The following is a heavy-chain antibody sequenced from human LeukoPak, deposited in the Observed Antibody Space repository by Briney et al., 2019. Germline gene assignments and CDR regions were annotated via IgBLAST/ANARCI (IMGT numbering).Heavy chain of an antibody. CDR3: AKDNRRHYTSGPNPDSLH. CDR1: GFTFDDYA. J-gene: IGHJ4*02. Sequence: PGGSLRLSCAASGFTFDDYAMHWVRQAPGEGLEWVSGISWNSGSIGYAGSVKGRFTISRDNAKNSLYLQMNSLRVEDTAFYYCAKDNRRHYTSGPNPDSLHWGQGALVTVSS. CDR2: ISWNSGSI. D-gene: IGHD6-19*01. V-gene: IGHV3-9*01.